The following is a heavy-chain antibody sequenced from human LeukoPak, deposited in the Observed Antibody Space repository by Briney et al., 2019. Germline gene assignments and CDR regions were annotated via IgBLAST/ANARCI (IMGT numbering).Heavy chain of an antibody. CDR1: GGSISSFF. Sequence: SETLSLTCTVSGGSISSFFWNWIRQPAGKGLEWIGRMYISRESDYNPSLMSRVTMSVDTSKNQFSLRLSSVTAADTAVYYCARESRLRVGDGFDCDSWGQGILVTVSS. J-gene: IGHJ4*02. V-gene: IGHV4-4*07. D-gene: IGHD5-24*01. CDR2: MYISRES. CDR3: ARESRLRVGDGFDCDS.